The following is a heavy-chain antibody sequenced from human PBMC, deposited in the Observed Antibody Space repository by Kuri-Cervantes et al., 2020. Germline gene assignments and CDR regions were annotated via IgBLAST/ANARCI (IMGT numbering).Heavy chain of an antibody. CDR3: ATDRNRNRYYYYYMDV. Sequence: ASVKVSCKVSGYTLTELSMHWVRQAPGKGLEWMGGFDPGDGETIYAQKFQGRVTMTEDTSTDTAYMELSSLRSEDTAVYYCATDRNRNRYYYYYMDVWGKGTTVTVSS. CDR1: GYTLTELS. V-gene: IGHV1-24*01. CDR2: FDPGDGET. D-gene: IGHD1-14*01. J-gene: IGHJ6*03.